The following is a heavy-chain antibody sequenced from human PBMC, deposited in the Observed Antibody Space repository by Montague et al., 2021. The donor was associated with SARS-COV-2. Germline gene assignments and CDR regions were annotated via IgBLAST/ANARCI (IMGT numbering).Heavy chain of an antibody. CDR1: GGSISSSSYY. V-gene: IGHV4-39*01. Sequence: SETLSLTCTVSGGSISSSSYYWGWIRQPPGKGLEWIGSIYYSGCTYYNPSLKSRVTISVDTSKNQFSLKLSSVAAADTAVYYCARQKRRITIFGVVIPPVLPWFDPWGQGTLVTVSS. CDR2: IYYSGCT. D-gene: IGHD3-3*01. CDR3: ARQKRRITIFGVVIPPVLPWFDP. J-gene: IGHJ5*02.